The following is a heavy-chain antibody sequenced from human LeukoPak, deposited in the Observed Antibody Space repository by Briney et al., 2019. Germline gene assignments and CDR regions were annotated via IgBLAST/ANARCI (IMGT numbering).Heavy chain of an antibody. V-gene: IGHV4-59*01. CDR2: IYYNGST. Sequence: PSETLSLTCTVSGGSINNFYWSWIRQPPGKGLEWIGCIYYNGSTNYSPSLKSRLTISVDTSKKQFSLRLSSVTAADTAVYYCARGKNNFWYDHYYSMDVWGKGTTVTVSS. CDR1: GGSINNFY. D-gene: IGHD3-3*01. CDR3: ARGKNNFWYDHYYSMDV. J-gene: IGHJ6*03.